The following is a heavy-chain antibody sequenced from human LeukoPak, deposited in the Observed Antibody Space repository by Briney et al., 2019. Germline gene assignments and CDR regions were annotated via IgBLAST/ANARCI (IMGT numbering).Heavy chain of an antibody. CDR1: GGSFSGYY. J-gene: IGHJ3*02. Sequence: SETLSLTCAVYGGSFSGYYWSWIRQPPGKGLEWIGEINHSGSTNYNPSLKSRVTISVDTSKNQFSLKLSSVTAADTAVYYCASGRELLGFDAFDIWGQGTMVTVSS. CDR2: INHSGST. CDR3: ASGRELLGFDAFDI. V-gene: IGHV4-34*01. D-gene: IGHD1-26*01.